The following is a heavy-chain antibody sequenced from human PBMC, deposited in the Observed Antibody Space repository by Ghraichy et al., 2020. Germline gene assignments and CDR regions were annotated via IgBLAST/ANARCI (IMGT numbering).Heavy chain of an antibody. CDR3: AKAALRYFDWDSGAFDY. CDR1: GFTFSSYA. D-gene: IGHD3-9*01. CDR2: ISGSGGST. Sequence: GGSLRLSCAASGFTFSSYAMSWVHQAPGKGLEWVSAISGSGGSTYYADSVKGRFTISRDNSKNTLYLQMNSLRAEDTAVYYCAKAALRYFDWDSGAFDYWGQGTLVTVSS. J-gene: IGHJ4*02. V-gene: IGHV3-23*01.